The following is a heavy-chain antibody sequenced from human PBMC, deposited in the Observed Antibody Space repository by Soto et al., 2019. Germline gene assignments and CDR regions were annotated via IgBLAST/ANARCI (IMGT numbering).Heavy chain of an antibody. CDR1: GFTFSSYA. Sequence: GGSLRLSCAASGFTFSSYAMSWVRQAPGKGLEWVSAISGSGGSTYYADSVKGRFTISRDNSKNTLYLQMNSLKTEDTAVYYCTSGSSSSWTGVWFAPWGQGTLVTVSS. CDR2: ISGSGGST. V-gene: IGHV3-23*01. J-gene: IGHJ5*02. CDR3: TSGSSSSWTGVWFAP. D-gene: IGHD6-13*01.